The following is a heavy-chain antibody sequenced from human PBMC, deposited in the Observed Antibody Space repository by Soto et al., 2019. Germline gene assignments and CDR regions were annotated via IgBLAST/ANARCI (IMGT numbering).Heavy chain of an antibody. CDR3: AKDLYSGSYLGYYYGMDF. CDR2: ISYDGSNK. Sequence: QVQLVESGGGVVQPGRSLRLSCAASGFTFSSYGMHWVRQAPGKGLEWVAVISYDGSNKYYADSVKGRFTISRDNSKNTLYLQMNSLRAEDTAVYYCAKDLYSGSYLGYYYGMDFWGQGTTVTVSS. CDR1: GFTFSSYG. V-gene: IGHV3-30*18. D-gene: IGHD1-26*01. J-gene: IGHJ6*02.